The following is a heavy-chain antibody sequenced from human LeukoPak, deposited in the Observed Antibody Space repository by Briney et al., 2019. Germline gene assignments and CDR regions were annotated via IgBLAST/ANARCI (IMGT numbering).Heavy chain of an antibody. D-gene: IGHD3-22*01. CDR3: ASSTRLNRYYYDSSGYYT. Sequence: SVKVSCKASGGTFSSYAISWVRQAPGQGLEWMGGIIPIFGTANYAQKFQGRVTIATDESTSTAYMELSSLRSEDTAVYYCASSTRLNRYYYDSSGYYTWGQGTLVTVSS. CDR1: GGTFSSYA. J-gene: IGHJ5*02. V-gene: IGHV1-69*05. CDR2: IIPIFGTA.